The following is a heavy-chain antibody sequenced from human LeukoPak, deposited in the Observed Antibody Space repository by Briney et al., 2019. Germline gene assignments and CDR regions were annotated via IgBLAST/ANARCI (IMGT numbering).Heavy chain of an antibody. Sequence: PPGGSLRLSCVASGFTISNYWMHWVRQAPGKGLVWISRINSDGSITTYADSVKGRFTISRDNAKNTMYLQMNSLRDEDTAVYYCATPLPGVWGQGTLVTVSS. CDR2: INSDGSIT. D-gene: IGHD2-2*01. CDR1: GFTISNYW. V-gene: IGHV3-74*01. J-gene: IGHJ4*02. CDR3: ATPLPGV.